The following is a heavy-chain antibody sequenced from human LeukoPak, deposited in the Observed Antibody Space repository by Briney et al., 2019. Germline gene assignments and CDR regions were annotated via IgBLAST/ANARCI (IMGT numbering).Heavy chain of an antibody. V-gene: IGHV1-18*01. CDR1: GYTFTSYG. CDR3: ARVTQTDYDFDY. J-gene: IGHJ4*02. D-gene: IGHD4-17*01. CDR2: ISAYNGNT. Sequence: ASVKVSCKASGYTFTSYGISWVRQAPGQGLEWMGWISAYNGNTHYAQKLQGRVTMTTDTSTSTAYMELRSLRSDDTAVYYCARVTQTDYDFDYWGQGTLVSVSS.